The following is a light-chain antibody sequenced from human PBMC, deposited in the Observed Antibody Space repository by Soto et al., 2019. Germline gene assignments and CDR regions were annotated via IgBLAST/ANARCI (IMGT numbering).Light chain of an antibody. CDR1: QSVRSS. CDR2: DAS. Sequence: EIVLTQSPATLSLSPGERATLSCRASQSVRSSLAWYQQKSGQAPRLLIYDASTRAIGIPARFSGGGSGTDFTLTISRLEPEDVAVYYCQQRGNWPPLTFGGGTKVEI. CDR3: QQRGNWPPLT. J-gene: IGKJ4*01. V-gene: IGKV3-11*01.